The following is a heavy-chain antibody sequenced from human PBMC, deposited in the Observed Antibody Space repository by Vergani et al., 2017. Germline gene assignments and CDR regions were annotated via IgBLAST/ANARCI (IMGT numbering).Heavy chain of an antibody. V-gene: IGHV1-18*01. CDR3: ARITPRYSGYDYRCWFDP. D-gene: IGHD5-12*01. J-gene: IGHJ5*02. Sequence: QVQLVQSGAEVKKPGSSVKVSCKASGGTFSSYGISWVRQAPGQGLEWMGWISAYNGNTNYAQKLQGRVTMTTDTSTSTAYMELRSLRSDDTAVYYCARITPRYSGYDYRCWFDPWGQGTLVTVSS. CDR1: GGTFSSYG. CDR2: ISAYNGNT.